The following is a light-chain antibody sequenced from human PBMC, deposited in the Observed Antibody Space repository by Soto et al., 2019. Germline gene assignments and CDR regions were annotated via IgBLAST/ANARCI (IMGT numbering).Light chain of an antibody. V-gene: IGKV3-20*01. CDR3: QQYNTSLRT. Sequence: ETVLTQSPGTLSLSPGERAILSCRASQSVSSTYLAWYQQKPGQAPRLLIFGAASRATGIPDRFSGSGSGTDFAHTISRLEPQDSAFYYCQQYNTSLRTFGHGTKVE. J-gene: IGKJ1*01. CDR2: GAA. CDR1: QSVSSTY.